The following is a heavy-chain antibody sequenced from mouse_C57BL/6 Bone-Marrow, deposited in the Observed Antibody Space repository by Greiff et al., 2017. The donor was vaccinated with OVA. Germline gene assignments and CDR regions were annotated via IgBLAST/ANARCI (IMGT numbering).Heavy chain of an antibody. CDR3: ARDHYDYDTYFDV. V-gene: IGHV5-4*01. CDR1: GFTFSSYA. Sequence: DVKLQESGGGLVKPGGSLKLSCAASGFTFSSYAMSWVRQTPEKRLEWVATISDGGSYTYYPDNVKGRFTISRDNAKNNLYLQMSHLKSEDTAMYYCARDHYDYDTYFDVWGTGTTVTVSS. J-gene: IGHJ1*03. CDR2: ISDGGSYT. D-gene: IGHD2-4*01.